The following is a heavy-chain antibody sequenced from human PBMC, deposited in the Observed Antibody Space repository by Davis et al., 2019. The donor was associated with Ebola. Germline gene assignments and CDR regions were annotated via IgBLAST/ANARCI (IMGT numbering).Heavy chain of an antibody. CDR1: GFTFSNAW. Sequence: GESLKISCAASGFTFSNAWMNWVRQAPGKGLEWVGRIKSKTDGGTTDYAAPVKCRLTISRDDSKNTLYLQMNSLKTEDTAVYYCTTGIAVAGTWDDYWGQGTLVTVSS. V-gene: IGHV3-15*07. J-gene: IGHJ4*02. D-gene: IGHD6-19*01. CDR2: IKSKTDGGTT. CDR3: TTGIAVAGTWDDY.